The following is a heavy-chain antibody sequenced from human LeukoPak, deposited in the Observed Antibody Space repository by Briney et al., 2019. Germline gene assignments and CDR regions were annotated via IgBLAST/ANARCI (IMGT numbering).Heavy chain of an antibody. CDR1: GGTFSMYG. CDR2: IIPIFGTT. V-gene: IGHV1-69*13. D-gene: IGHD1-14*01. CDR3: ATFTGDQPGRFDH. J-gene: IGHJ4*02. Sequence: GASVKVSCKASGGTFSMYGITWVRQAPGQGLEWMGGIIPIFGTTNYAQKFQGRITITADESTSTAYMELSSLRSEDAAVYYCATFTGDQPGRFDHWGQGTQVTVSA.